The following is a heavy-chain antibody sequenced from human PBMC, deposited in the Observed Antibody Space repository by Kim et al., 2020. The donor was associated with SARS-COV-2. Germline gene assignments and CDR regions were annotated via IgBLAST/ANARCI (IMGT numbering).Heavy chain of an antibody. CDR1: GYSFTSYW. J-gene: IGHJ6*02. CDR3: ARHKYSSSWYGYYYGMDV. D-gene: IGHD6-13*01. CDR2: IYPGDSDT. Sequence: GESLKISCKGSGYSFTSYWIGWVRQMPGKGLEWMGIIYPGDSDTRYSPSFQGQVTISADKSISTAYLQWSSLKASDTAMYYCARHKYSSSWYGYYYGMDVWGQGTTVSISS. V-gene: IGHV5-51*01.